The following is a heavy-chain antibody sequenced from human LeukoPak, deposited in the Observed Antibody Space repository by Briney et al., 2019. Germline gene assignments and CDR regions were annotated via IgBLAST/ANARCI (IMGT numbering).Heavy chain of an antibody. V-gene: IGHV3-21*04. CDR2: ISSSSSYI. CDR3: AREGIVVVVADL. D-gene: IGHD2-15*01. Sequence: GGSLRLSCAASGFTFSSYSMNWVRQAPGKGLEWVSSISSSSSYIYYAGSVKGRFTISRDNAKNSLYLQMNSLRAEDTAVYYCAREGIVVVVADLWGQGTLVTVSS. J-gene: IGHJ4*02. CDR1: GFTFSSYS.